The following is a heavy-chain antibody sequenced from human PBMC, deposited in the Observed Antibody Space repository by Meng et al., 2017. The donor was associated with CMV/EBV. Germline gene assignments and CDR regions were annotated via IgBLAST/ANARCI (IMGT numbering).Heavy chain of an antibody. Sequence: GGSLRLSCAASGFTFSSYSMNWVRQAPGKGLEWVPYISSSSSTIYYADSVKGRFTISRDNAKNSLYLQMNSLRAEDTAVYYCASFTIFGVVKDGMDVWGQGTTVTVSS. J-gene: IGHJ6*02. CDR3: ASFTIFGVVKDGMDV. D-gene: IGHD3-3*01. CDR2: ISSSSSTI. CDR1: GFTFSSYS. V-gene: IGHV3-48*04.